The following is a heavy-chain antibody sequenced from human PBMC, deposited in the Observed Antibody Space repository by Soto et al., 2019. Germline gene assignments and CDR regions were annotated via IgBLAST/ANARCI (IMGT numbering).Heavy chain of an antibody. Sequence: QVQLQESGPGLVKPSQTLSLTCTVSGGSISSGAYYWSWIRQPPGKGLEWIGYIYYSGSTYYKPSLKSRVTISVDTSKNQFSLMQSSVTAADTAVYLCARAALLPGVFDIWGQGTMVTVSS. CDR3: ARAALLPGVFDI. CDR1: GGSISSGAYY. D-gene: IGHD3-22*01. V-gene: IGHV4-30-4*01. CDR2: IYYSGST. J-gene: IGHJ3*02.